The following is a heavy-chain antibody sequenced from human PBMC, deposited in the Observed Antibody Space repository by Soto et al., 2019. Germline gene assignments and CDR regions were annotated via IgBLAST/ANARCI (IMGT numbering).Heavy chain of an antibody. D-gene: IGHD2-2*01. CDR1: GGTFSSYT. V-gene: IGHV1-69*02. CDR2: IIPILGIA. J-gene: IGHJ6*02. Sequence: WASVKVSCKASGGTFSSYTISWVRQAPGQGLEWMGRIIPILGIANYAQKFQGRVTITADKSTSTAYMKLSSLRSEDTAVYYCARAEGGYCSSTSCYEGPYGIDVWGQRTTVTVSS. CDR3: ARAEGGYCSSTSCYEGPYGIDV.